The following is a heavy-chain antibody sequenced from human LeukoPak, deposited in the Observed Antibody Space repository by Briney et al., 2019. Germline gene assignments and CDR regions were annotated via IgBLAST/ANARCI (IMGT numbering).Heavy chain of an antibody. Sequence: SGGSLGLSCAASGFTFSSYAMSWVRQAPGKGLDWVSSINGGGGSTYYADSVKGRFTISRDNSKNTLYLQMNSLRAEDTAVYYCAKIGANVGFWGQGTLVTVSS. CDR1: GFTFSSYA. D-gene: IGHD4/OR15-4a*01. CDR2: INGGGGST. J-gene: IGHJ4*02. CDR3: AKIGANVGF. V-gene: IGHV3-23*01.